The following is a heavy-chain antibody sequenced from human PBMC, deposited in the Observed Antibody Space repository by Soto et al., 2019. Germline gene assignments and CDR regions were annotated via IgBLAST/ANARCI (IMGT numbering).Heavy chain of an antibody. Sequence: SQTLSLTCAISGDSVSSNSAAWNWIRQSPSRGLEWLGRTYYRSKWYNDYAVSVKSRITINPDTSKNQFSLQLNSVTPEDTAVYYCARDTRCSSTSCYLDSYYYYMDAWGKGTTVTVSS. J-gene: IGHJ6*03. V-gene: IGHV6-1*01. CDR2: TYYRSKWYN. CDR1: GDSVSSNSAA. CDR3: ARDTRCSSTSCYLDSYYYYMDA. D-gene: IGHD2-2*01.